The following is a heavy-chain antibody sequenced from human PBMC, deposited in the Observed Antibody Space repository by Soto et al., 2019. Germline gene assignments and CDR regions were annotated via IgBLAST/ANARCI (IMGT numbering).Heavy chain of an antibody. D-gene: IGHD5-12*01. CDR3: AKADRWLLNQKWFDP. Sequence: GGSLRLSCAASGFTFGSYAMSWVRQAPGKGLEWVSAITGGGDNTYYADSVKGRFTISRDNSKNTLYLQMNSLRAEDTAVYYCAKADRWLLNQKWFDPWGQGTLVTVSS. CDR2: ITGGGDNT. V-gene: IGHV3-23*01. J-gene: IGHJ5*02. CDR1: GFTFGSYA.